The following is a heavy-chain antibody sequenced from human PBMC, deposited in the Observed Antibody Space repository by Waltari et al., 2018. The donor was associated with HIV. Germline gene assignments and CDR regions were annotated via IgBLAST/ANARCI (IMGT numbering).Heavy chain of an antibody. CDR3: ARDLYSSGWGYFDY. V-gene: IGHV3-7*01. Sequence: EVQLVEYGGGLVQPGGSLRLSCAASGFTFSSYWMSWVRQAPGKGLEWVANIKQDGSEKYYVDSVKGRFTISRDNAKNSLYLQMNSLRAEDTAVYYCARDLYSSGWGYFDYWGQGTLVTVSS. D-gene: IGHD6-19*01. CDR2: IKQDGSEK. CDR1: GFTFSSYW. J-gene: IGHJ4*02.